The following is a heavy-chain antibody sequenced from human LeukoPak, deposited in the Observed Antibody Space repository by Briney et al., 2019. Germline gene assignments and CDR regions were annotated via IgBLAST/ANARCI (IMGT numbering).Heavy chain of an antibody. D-gene: IGHD1-7*01. V-gene: IGHV3-21*01. CDR3: ARAHNWKYGTFDY. CDR1: GFSLTTYA. Sequence: GGSLRLSCAASGFSLTTYAMGWVRQAPGKGLEWVSCISSSSSYIYYADSVKGRFTISRDNAKNSLYLQMNSLRVEDTAVYYCARAHNWKYGTFDYWGQGTLVTVSS. J-gene: IGHJ4*02. CDR2: ISSSSSYI.